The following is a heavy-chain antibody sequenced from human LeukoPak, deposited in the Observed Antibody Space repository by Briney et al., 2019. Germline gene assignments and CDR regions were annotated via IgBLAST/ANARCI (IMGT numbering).Heavy chain of an antibody. CDR3: ASSYYYASSGYNY. CDR2: INSAGDNI. CDR1: GFTFSDYF. Sequence: GGSLRLSCVASGFTFSDYFMSWIRQAPGKGLEWLSFINSAGDNIYYADPVKGRFTISRDNAKNSLYLQMNSLRAEDTAIYYCASSYYYASSGYNYWGQGTPVTVSS. V-gene: IGHV3-11*01. J-gene: IGHJ4*02. D-gene: IGHD3-22*01.